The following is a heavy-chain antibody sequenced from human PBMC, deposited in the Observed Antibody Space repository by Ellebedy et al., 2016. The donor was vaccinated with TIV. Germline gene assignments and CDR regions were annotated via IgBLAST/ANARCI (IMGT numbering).Heavy chain of an antibody. D-gene: IGHD3/OR15-3a*01. Sequence: GESLKISCVASGFTFSSYWMSWVRQAPGKGLEWVANIKQDGGEKYYVDSVKGRFTISRDNSKNTLYLQMNSLRAEDTAVYYCARMDSYYYYGMDVWGQGTTVTVSS. CDR2: IKQDGGEK. J-gene: IGHJ6*02. V-gene: IGHV3-7*03. CDR3: ARMDSYYYYGMDV. CDR1: GFTFSSYW.